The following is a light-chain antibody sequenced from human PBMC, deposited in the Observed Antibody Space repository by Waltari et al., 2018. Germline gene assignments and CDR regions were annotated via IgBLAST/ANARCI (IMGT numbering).Light chain of an antibody. CDR3: SSYAGNNNVV. CDR2: EAN. CDR1: SSDVGGYNY. J-gene: IGLJ2*01. Sequence: QSALTQPPSASGSPGQSVTISCTGTSSDVGGYNYVSWYQQHPVKAPKLMIYEANKRPSGVRVRFSGSKSGNAASLTVSGLQADDDADYFCSSYAGNNNVVFGGGTKLTVL. V-gene: IGLV2-8*01.